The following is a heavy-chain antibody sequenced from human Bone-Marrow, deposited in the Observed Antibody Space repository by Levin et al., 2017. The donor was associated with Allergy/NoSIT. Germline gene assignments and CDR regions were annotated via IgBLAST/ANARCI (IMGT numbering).Heavy chain of an antibody. CDR1: GSTFTSTY. D-gene: IGHD3-3*01. J-gene: IGHJ4*02. CDR2: ISAYNGQT. Sequence: KTGGSLRLSCKTSGSTFTSTYINWVRQAPGQGLEWVGWISAYNGQTSYAQKIQGRVTLTTDTPTSTAYMELGSLTSDDTAVYYCAGVWDFWSVKGGNDYWGQGTLVTVSS. CDR3: AGVWDFWSVKGGNDY. V-gene: IGHV1-18*01.